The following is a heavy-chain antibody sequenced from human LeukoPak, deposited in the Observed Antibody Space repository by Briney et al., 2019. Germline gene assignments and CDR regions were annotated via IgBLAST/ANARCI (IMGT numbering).Heavy chain of an antibody. CDR1: SGSISNSNYY. Sequence: SETLSLTCTVSSGSISNSNYYWGWIRQPPGKGLEWIGSIFYDGSPDYNPSLKSRVTISVDTSKNQFSLKLSPVTAADTAVYYCARDLRGSGSYYRSDYWGQGTLVTVSS. CDR3: ARDLRGSGSYYRSDY. V-gene: IGHV4-39*07. CDR2: IFYDGSP. D-gene: IGHD1-26*01. J-gene: IGHJ4*02.